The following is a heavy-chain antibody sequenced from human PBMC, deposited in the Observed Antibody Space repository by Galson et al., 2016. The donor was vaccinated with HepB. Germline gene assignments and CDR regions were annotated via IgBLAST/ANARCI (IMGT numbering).Heavy chain of an antibody. CDR3: ARVDAVTMFQGESRGGLDH. V-gene: IGHV5-51*01. Sequence: QSGAEVKKPGESLKISCKGSGYRFNTYWIAWVRQLPGKGLEWMGIIFPGDSAARYSPSFQGQVTISADKSVRVAYLQWSSLKASDTATYYCARVDAVTMFQGESRGGLDHWGQGTLVTVSS. CDR1: GYRFNTYW. J-gene: IGHJ4*02. D-gene: IGHD3-10*01. CDR2: IFPGDSAA.